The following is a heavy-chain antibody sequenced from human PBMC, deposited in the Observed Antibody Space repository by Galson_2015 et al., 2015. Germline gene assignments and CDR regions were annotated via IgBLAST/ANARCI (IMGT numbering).Heavy chain of an antibody. CDR3: AREIGAGGFPFDI. J-gene: IGHJ3*02. D-gene: IGHD3-10*01. CDR1: GGSMSPYY. V-gene: IGHV4-59*01. CDR2: IHYSGGT. Sequence: ETLSLTCTVSGGSMSPYYWIWIRQPPGKGLEWIGYIHYSGGTNYNPSLKSRVTMSVDTSKNHFSLRLSSVTAADTAVYYCAREIGAGGFPFDIWGQGRMVTVSS.